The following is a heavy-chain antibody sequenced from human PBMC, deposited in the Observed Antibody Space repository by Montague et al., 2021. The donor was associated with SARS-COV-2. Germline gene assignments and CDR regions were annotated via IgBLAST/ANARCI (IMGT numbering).Heavy chain of an antibody. J-gene: IGHJ5*02. Sequence: SETLSLTCTVSGYSISSGYYWGWIRQPPGKGLEWIGSIYHSGSTYYNPSLKSRVTISVDTSKNQFSLKLSSVTAAYTAVYYCARDCYDYGSGSYQRWFDPWGQGTLVTVSS. V-gene: IGHV4-38-2*02. CDR1: GYSISSGYY. D-gene: IGHD3-10*01. CDR3: ARDCYDYGSGSYQRWFDP. CDR2: IYHSGST.